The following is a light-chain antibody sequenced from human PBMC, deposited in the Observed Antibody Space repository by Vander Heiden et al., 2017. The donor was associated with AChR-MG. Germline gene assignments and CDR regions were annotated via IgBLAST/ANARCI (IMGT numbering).Light chain of an antibody. CDR2: AAS. V-gene: IGKV1-39*01. CDR3: QQSYRNPPMLT. J-gene: IGKJ4*01. CDR1: QSISSY. Sequence: DIQMTQSPSSLSASVGDRATITCRASQSISSYLNWYRQKPGKAPKLLIYAASGLKSGVPSRFSGSGSGTDFTLTISSLQPEDFATYYCQQSYRNPPMLTFGGGTKVEIK.